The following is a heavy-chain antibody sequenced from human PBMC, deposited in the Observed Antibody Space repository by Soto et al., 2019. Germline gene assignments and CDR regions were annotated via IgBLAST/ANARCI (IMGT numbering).Heavy chain of an antibody. CDR1: GFSFSSYG. D-gene: IGHD3-9*01. CDR3: ARTFDTITYYFDY. Sequence: QVQLVESGGGVVQPGRSLRLSCAASGFSFSSYGMHWVRQAPGKGLEWVAVISDDGSTQFYADSVKGRFTISRDNSRNTLFVQMNGLRPEDTALYYCARTFDTITYYFDYWGQGTQVTVTS. V-gene: IGHV3-30*03. CDR2: ISDDGSTQ. J-gene: IGHJ4*02.